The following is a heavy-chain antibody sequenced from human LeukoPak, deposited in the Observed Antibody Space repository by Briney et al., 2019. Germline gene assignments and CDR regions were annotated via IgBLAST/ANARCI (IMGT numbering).Heavy chain of an antibody. J-gene: IGHJ4*02. Sequence: SETLSLTCTISGDSTSSDRYYWSWIRQPPGEGLEWIGEINHSGSTNYNPSLKSRVTISVDTSKNQFSLKLSSVTAADTAVYYCARGRRGGRFDYWGQGTLVTVSS. CDR2: INHSGST. V-gene: IGHV4-39*07. CDR1: GDSTSSDRYY. D-gene: IGHD1-26*01. CDR3: ARGRRGGRFDY.